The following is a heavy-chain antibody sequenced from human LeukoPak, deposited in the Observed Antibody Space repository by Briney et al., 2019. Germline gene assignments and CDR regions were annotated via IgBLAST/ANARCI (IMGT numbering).Heavy chain of an antibody. V-gene: IGHV3-7*01. CDR3: ARDNYDFWSGYYMVY. D-gene: IGHD3-3*01. Sequence: GGSLRLPCAAPGFTFSSYWMSWVRQAPGKGLEGVANIKQDGSEKYYVGSVKGRFTISRDNAKNSLYLQMNSLRAEDTAVYYCARDNYDFWSGYYMVYWGQGTLVTVSS. J-gene: IGHJ4*02. CDR1: GFTFSSYW. CDR2: IKQDGSEK.